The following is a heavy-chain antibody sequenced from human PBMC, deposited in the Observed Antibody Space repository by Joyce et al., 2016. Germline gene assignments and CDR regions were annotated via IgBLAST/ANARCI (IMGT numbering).Heavy chain of an antibody. CDR2: ISYDGSNK. V-gene: IGHV3-30*18. J-gene: IGHJ4*02. CDR3: AKDCHYSSGYYEGFDY. Sequence: QVQLVDSGGGVVQPGRSLRLSCVASGFTFSNHGMHWVRQAPGKGLEWVAVISYDGSNKYYSDSVKGRFTISRDNSRNTVYLQMNSLRPEDTAVYYCAKDCHYSSGYYEGFDYWGQGTLVTVSS. CDR1: GFTFSNHG. D-gene: IGHD3-22*01.